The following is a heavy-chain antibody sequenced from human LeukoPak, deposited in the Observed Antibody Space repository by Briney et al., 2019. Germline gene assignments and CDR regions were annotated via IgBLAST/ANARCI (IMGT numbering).Heavy chain of an antibody. D-gene: IGHD2-2*01. J-gene: IGHJ4*02. CDR2: VYYSGST. CDR3: ARVRVIPTAVFDY. V-gene: IGHV4-59*08. Sequence: PSKTLSLTCTVSGGSISSYYWSWIRQPPGKGLEWIGYVYYSGSTYYNPSLNSRVTISVDTSKNQFSLKLSSVTAADTAVYYCARVRVIPTAVFDYWGRGTLVTVSS. CDR1: GGSISSYY.